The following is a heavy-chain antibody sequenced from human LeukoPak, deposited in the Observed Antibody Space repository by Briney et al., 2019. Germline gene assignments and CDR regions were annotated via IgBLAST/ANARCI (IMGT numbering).Heavy chain of an antibody. CDR2: INPNSGGT. Sequence: ASVKVSCKASGYTFTGYYMHWVRQAPGQGLEWMGWINPNSGGTNYAQKFQGRVTMTRDTSISTAYMELSRLRSDDTAVYYCARAHCSSTSCYQNWFDPWGQGTLVTVSS. CDR3: ARAHCSSTSCYQNWFDP. D-gene: IGHD2-2*01. CDR1: GYTFTGYY. V-gene: IGHV1-2*02. J-gene: IGHJ5*02.